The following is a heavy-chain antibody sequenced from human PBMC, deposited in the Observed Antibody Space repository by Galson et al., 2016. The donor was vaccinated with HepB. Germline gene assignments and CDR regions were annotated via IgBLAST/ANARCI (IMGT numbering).Heavy chain of an antibody. J-gene: IGHJ3*02. CDR3: VKDRGWGYTSNAFDI. V-gene: IGHV3-64D*06. Sequence: SLRLSCAASGFTFSSCAMHWVRQAPGKGLESVSAISDNGGSTYYADSVKGRFTISRDNSKNTPYLRMSSLRAEDTAVYYCVKDRGWGYTSNAFDIWGQGTMVTVSS. CDR1: GFTFSSCA. D-gene: IGHD1-1*01. CDR2: ISDNGGST.